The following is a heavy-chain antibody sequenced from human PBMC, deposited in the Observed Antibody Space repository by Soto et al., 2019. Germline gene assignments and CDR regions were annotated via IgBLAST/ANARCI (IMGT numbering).Heavy chain of an antibody. D-gene: IGHD1-26*01. V-gene: IGHV3-11*01. CDR2: MTSSGNSI. CDR1: GFTFSDYY. Sequence: QVQLVESGGDLVKPGGSLRLSCAASGFTFSDYYMSWIRQAPGKGPEWVSYMTSSGNSIYYADSVKGRFTISRGNAKKSLYLQMNSLRVEDTAVYYCARDSGSYYWSFDLWGRGTLVTVSS. CDR3: ARDSGSYYWSFDL. J-gene: IGHJ2*01.